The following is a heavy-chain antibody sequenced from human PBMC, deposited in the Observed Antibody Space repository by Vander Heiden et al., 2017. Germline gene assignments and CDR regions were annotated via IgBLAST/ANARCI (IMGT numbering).Heavy chain of an antibody. CDR2: ISSSSNTI. D-gene: IGHD3-3*01. CDR1: GFVFGAYT. J-gene: IGHJ4*02. Sequence: EVRLVESGGGLVQPGGSLRLPWAASGFVFGAYTMNWVRQAPEKGPEWIAYISSSSNTIYYADSVKGRFTISRDNAKKSLFLQMNSLRVEDTAVYYCARDRFPLWGQGTPVTVSS. CDR3: ARDRFPL. V-gene: IGHV3-48*01.